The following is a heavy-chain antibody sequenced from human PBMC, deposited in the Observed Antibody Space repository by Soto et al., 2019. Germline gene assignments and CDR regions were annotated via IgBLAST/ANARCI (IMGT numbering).Heavy chain of an antibody. V-gene: IGHV4-31*03. Sequence: QVQLQESGPGLVKPSQTLSLTCTVSGGSINSGGYYWSWIRQHPGKGLEWIGYIYNSGSTYYNPSLKSRVNISVDTSKNQFSLKLSSVTAADTAVCCCARGITMVRGVIHTPYFDYWGQGTLVTVSS. D-gene: IGHD3-10*01. J-gene: IGHJ4*02. CDR2: IYNSGST. CDR1: GGSINSGGYY. CDR3: ARGITMVRGVIHTPYFDY.